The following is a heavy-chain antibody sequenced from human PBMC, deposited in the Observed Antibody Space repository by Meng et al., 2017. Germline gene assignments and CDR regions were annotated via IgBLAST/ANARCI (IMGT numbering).Heavy chain of an antibody. V-gene: IGHV3-43*01. J-gene: IGHJ1*01. CDR1: GFTFDDYT. D-gene: IGHD5-24*01. Sequence: VELGVVLVKPGGALSLPCAALGFTFDDYTMHWVRQAPGKGLEWVSLIRWDGGSTYDADSVKDRFTISRDNSKNSQYLQMNSLRNEDTVLYYCAKGHHGPQYFQPWGQGTLVTVSS. CDR2: IRWDGGST. CDR3: AKGHHGPQYFQP.